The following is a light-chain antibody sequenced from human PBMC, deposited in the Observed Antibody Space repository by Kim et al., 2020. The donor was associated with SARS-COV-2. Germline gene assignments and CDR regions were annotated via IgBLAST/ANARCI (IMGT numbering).Light chain of an antibody. CDR3: QQYGSSQLT. V-gene: IGKV3D-20*01. CDR2: DAS. J-gene: IGKJ4*01. Sequence: EIVMTQSPATLSVSPGERGTLSCRASQSVGSNLAWYQQKPGLAPRLLIYDASSRATGIPDRFSGSGSGTDFTLTISRLEPEDFAVYYCQQYGSSQLTFGGGTKVDIK. CDR1: QSVGSN.